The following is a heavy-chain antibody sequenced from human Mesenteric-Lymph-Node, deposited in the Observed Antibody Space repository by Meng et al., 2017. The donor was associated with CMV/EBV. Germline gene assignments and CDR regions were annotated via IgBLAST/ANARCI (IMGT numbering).Heavy chain of an antibody. Sequence: ESLKISCTVSGGSISSYYWSWIRQPPGKGLEWIGYIYDSGSTNYNPSLKSRVTISEDTSKNQFSLRLSSVTAADTAVYYCARMTTHYYYGMDVWGQGTTVTVSS. CDR2: IYDSGST. V-gene: IGHV4-59*01. J-gene: IGHJ6*02. CDR3: ARMTTHYYYGMDV. D-gene: IGHD4-11*01. CDR1: GGSISSYY.